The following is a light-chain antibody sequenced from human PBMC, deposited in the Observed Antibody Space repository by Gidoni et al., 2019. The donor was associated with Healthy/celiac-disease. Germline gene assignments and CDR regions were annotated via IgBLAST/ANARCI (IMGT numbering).Light chain of an antibody. Sequence: EIVMTQSPANLSVSPGERATLSCRASQSVSSNLAWYQQKPGQAPRRLIYGASTRATGIPARFSGSGSGTEFTLTISSLQSEDFAVYYCQQYNNWPPLTFGGGTKVEIK. CDR3: QQYNNWPPLT. CDR1: QSVSSN. J-gene: IGKJ4*01. CDR2: GAS. V-gene: IGKV3-15*01.